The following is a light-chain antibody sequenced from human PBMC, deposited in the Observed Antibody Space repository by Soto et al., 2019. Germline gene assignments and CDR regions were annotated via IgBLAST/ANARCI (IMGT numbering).Light chain of an antibody. V-gene: IGLV2-14*01. CDR2: DVS. J-gene: IGLJ1*01. CDR3: SSYTSSSSDV. Sequence: QSALTQPASVSGSPGQSITISCTGTSSDVGGYDSVSWYQQHPGKAPKLMIYDVSNRPSGVSNRFSGSKSGHTASLTISGLQAEDEADYFCSSYTSSSSDVFGTGTKLTVL. CDR1: SSDVGGYDS.